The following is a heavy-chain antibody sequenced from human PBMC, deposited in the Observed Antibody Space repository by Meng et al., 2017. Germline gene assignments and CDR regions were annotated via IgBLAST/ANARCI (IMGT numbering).Heavy chain of an antibody. D-gene: IGHD4-23*01. CDR2: INTDASIT. CDR3: ARGGGRVTPVFDY. CDR1: GFTFSSYN. V-gene: IGHV3-74*03. Sequence: GGSLRLSCAASGFTFSSYNMHWVRQTPGEGLVWVSRINTDASITTYADSVKGRFTISRDNSKNTLYLQMHSLRAEDTAVYYCARGGGRVTPVFDYWGQGTLVTVSS. J-gene: IGHJ4*02.